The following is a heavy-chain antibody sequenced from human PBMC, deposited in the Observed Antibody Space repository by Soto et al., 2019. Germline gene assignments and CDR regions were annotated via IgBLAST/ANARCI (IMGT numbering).Heavy chain of an antibody. J-gene: IGHJ4*02. Sequence: QVQLVESGGGVVQPGRSLRLSCAASGFTLSSHGKHWVRQAPGKGLEWVAVIWYDGSNKYYADSVKGRFTISRDDSKNMVYLQMNSLRAEDTAVYNCVRDGWYSIQAPYWGQGTLVTVSS. V-gene: IGHV3-33*01. CDR2: IWYDGSNK. CDR1: GFTLSSHG. D-gene: IGHD6-19*01. CDR3: VRDGWYSIQAPY.